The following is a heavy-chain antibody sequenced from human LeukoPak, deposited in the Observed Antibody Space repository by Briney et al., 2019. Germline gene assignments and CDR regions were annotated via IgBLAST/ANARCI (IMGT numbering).Heavy chain of an antibody. CDR1: GGSISSSSYY. J-gene: IGHJ2*01. Sequence: SETLSLTCTVSGGSISSSSYYWGWIRQPPGKGLEWIGSIYYSGSTYYNPSLKSRVAISVDTSKNQFSLKLSSVTAADTAVYYCARHPGLTTGPRRARHWYFDLWGRGTLVTVSS. V-gene: IGHV4-39*01. D-gene: IGHD4-17*01. CDR2: IYYSGST. CDR3: ARHPGLTTGPRRARHWYFDL.